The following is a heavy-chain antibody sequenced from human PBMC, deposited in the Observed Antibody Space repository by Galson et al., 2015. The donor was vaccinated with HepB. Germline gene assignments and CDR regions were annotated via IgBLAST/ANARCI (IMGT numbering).Heavy chain of an antibody. Sequence: SLRLSCAASGFTSSSYSMNWARQAPGKGLEWVAVISYDGSNKYYADSVKGRFTISRDNSKHTLYLQMNSLRAEDTAVYYCAPTTEFWSGYRNSGADYFDYWGQGTLVTVSS. J-gene: IGHJ4*02. CDR3: APTTEFWSGYRNSGADYFDY. D-gene: IGHD3-3*01. CDR1: GFTSSSYS. CDR2: ISYDGSNK. V-gene: IGHV3-30*03.